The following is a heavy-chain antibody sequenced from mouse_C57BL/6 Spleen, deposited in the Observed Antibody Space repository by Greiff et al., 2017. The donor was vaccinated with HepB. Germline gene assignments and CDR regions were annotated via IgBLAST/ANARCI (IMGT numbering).Heavy chain of an antibody. V-gene: IGHV5-9-1*02. CDR3: TRGGGTTVVAFDY. J-gene: IGHJ2*01. D-gene: IGHD1-1*01. Sequence: DVQLVESGEGLVKPGGSLKLSCAASGFTFSSYAMSWVRQTPEKRLEWVAYISSGGDYIYYADTVKGRFTISRDNDRNTLYLQMSSLKSEDKAMYYCTRGGGTTVVAFDYWGQGTTLTVSS. CDR2: ISSGGDYI. CDR1: GFTFSSYA.